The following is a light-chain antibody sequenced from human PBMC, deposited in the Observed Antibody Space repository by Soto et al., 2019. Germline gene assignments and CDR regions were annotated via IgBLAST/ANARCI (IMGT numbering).Light chain of an antibody. Sequence: EIVLTQSPATLSLSPGERATLSCRASQSVSSYLAWYQQKSGQAPRLLIYDASNRATGIPARFSGSGSGTDFTLTISGLEPEDFAIYYCQQRSNWPRLTFGGGTKVEIK. CDR3: QQRSNWPRLT. CDR1: QSVSSY. CDR2: DAS. J-gene: IGKJ4*01. V-gene: IGKV3-11*01.